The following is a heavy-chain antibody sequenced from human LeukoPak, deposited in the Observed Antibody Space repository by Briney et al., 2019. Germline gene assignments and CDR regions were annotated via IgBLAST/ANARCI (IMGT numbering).Heavy chain of an antibody. CDR1: GGSISSGGNY. CDR3: ARNRVVGAPNFDY. D-gene: IGHD1-26*01. V-gene: IGHV4-31*03. Sequence: SETLSLTCTVSGGSISSGGNYWSWIRQHPGKDLEWIGYIYYSGRTFYNPSLKSRVTISVDTSKNQFSLRLTSVTAADTAVYYCARNRVVGAPNFDYWGQGTLVTVFS. CDR2: IYYSGRT. J-gene: IGHJ4*02.